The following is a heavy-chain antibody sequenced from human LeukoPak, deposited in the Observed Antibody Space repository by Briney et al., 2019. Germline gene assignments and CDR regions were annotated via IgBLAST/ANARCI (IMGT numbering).Heavy chain of an antibody. CDR2: IYYRGNT. CDR1: GGSISYSNYY. D-gene: IGHD6-25*01. J-gene: IGHJ5*02. Sequence: SETLSLTCTVSGGSISYSNYYWGWIRQPPGRGLEWIGNIYYRGNTFHSPSLKSRVTVSVDTSKNQFSLKLNSVTAADTAIYYCARQSTIAAAKIDPWGQGSLVTVSS. V-gene: IGHV4-39*01. CDR3: ARQSTIAAAKIDP.